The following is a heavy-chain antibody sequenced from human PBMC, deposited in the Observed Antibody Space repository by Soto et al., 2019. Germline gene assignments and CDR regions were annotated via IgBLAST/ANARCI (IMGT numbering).Heavy chain of an antibody. D-gene: IGHD2-21*02. CDR3: ARGGHVVVVTAALDY. Sequence: QVQLVQSGAEVKKPGASVKVSCKASGDTFTDYYIHWVRQAPGQGLERMGTVNPSGGHTTYAQHCLGRMTMTRDTSTSTLYMELTSLTSEDTAVYYCARGGHVVVVTAALDYWGQGTLFTVAS. CDR2: VNPSGGHT. V-gene: IGHV1-46*01. CDR1: GDTFTDYY. J-gene: IGHJ4*02.